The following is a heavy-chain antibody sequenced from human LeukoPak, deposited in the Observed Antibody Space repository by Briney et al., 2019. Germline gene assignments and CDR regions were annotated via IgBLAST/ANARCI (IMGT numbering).Heavy chain of an antibody. CDR2: INPNSGGT. D-gene: IGHD4-17*01. V-gene: IGHV1-2*02. CDR3: ATQYGDYVYYFDY. Sequence: ASVKVSCKASGYTFTGYYLHWVRQAPGQGLEWMGWINPNSGGTNYAQKFQGRVTMTRDTSISTGYMELTRLRPDDTAVYYCATQYGDYVYYFDYWGQGTLVTVSS. J-gene: IGHJ4*02. CDR1: GYTFTGYY.